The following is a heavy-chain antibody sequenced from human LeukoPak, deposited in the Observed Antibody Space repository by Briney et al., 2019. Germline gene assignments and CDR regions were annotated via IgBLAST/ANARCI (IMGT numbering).Heavy chain of an antibody. V-gene: IGHV3-48*01. CDR2: VSSSSSTI. D-gene: IGHD5-18*01. J-gene: IGHJ4*02. CDR1: GFTFSSYS. Sequence: GGSLRLSCAASGFTFSSYSMNWVRQAPGKGLEWVSYVSSSSSTIYYADSVKGQFTISRDNSKNTVHLQIDSLRAEDSAVYYCAKNAGYSYGLYYFDYWGQGTLVTVSS. CDR3: AKNAGYSYGLYYFDY.